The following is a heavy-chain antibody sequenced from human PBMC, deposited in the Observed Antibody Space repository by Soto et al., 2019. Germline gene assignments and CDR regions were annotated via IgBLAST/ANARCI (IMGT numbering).Heavy chain of an antibody. CDR2: IFSGGST. CDR3: ARDPFGGYYDSRQFRDY. V-gene: IGHV3-66*01. Sequence: EVQLVESGGGLVQPGGSLRLSCAASGFAVSSDYINWVRQAPGKGLEWVSVIFSGGSTYYADSVKGRFTISRDNSKNTIYLQMNSLRTEDTAVYYCARDPFGGYYDSRQFRDYWGQGTLVTVSS. J-gene: IGHJ4*02. D-gene: IGHD3-22*01. CDR1: GFAVSSDY.